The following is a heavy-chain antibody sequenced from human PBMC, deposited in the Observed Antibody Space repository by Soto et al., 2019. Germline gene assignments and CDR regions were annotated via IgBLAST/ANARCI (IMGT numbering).Heavy chain of an antibody. J-gene: IGHJ3*02. CDR2: ISFDGSEK. D-gene: IGHD1-26*01. V-gene: IGHV3-30*03. CDR1: GFTFSIYG. Sequence: QVQLVESGGGVVQPGRSLRLSCAASGFTFSIYGMHWVRHAPGKGLEWVAMISFDGSEKYYTDSVKGRFHISRDSSKNTMYLQMDSLRVEDTAVYYCARDRRLYYSDACDIWGQGTTVTVSS. CDR3: ARDRRLYYSDACDI.